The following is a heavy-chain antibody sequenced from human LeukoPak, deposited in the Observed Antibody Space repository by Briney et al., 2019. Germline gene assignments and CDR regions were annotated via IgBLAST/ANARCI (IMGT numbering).Heavy chain of an antibody. D-gene: IGHD5-12*01. V-gene: IGHV3-21*01. J-gene: IGHJ4*02. Sequence: GRSLRLSCAASGFTFSSYSMNWVRQAPGKGLEWVSSISSSSSSIYYADSVKGRFTISRDSAKNSLYLLMNSLRAEDTAVYYCARDKDSGYDRIFDYWGQGTLVTVSS. CDR1: GFTFSSYS. CDR3: ARDKDSGYDRIFDY. CDR2: ISSSSSSI.